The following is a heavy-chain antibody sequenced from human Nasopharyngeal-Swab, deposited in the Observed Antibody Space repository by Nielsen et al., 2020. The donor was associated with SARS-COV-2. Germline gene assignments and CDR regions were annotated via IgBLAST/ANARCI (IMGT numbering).Heavy chain of an antibody. CDR3: ARREWELPRGNAFDI. V-gene: IGHV5-51*01. CDR2: IYPGDSDT. D-gene: IGHD1-26*01. CDR1: GYSFTSYW. J-gene: IGHJ3*02. Sequence: KVSCKGSGYSFTSYWIGWVRQMPGKGLEWMGIIYPGDSDTRYSPSFQGQVTISADKSTSTAYLQWSSLKASDTAMYYCARREWELPRGNAFDIWGQGTMVTVSS.